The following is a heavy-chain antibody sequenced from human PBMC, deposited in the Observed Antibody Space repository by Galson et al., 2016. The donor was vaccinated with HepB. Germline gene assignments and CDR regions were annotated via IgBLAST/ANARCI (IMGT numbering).Heavy chain of an antibody. V-gene: IGHV3-7*03. CDR3: ARDQSPTADYYYEAFDI. CDR1: GFTFSSYW. D-gene: IGHD3-22*01. Sequence: SLRLSCAASGFTFSSYWMTWVRQAPGKGLEWVANINKDANKKYYVDSVEGRFTISRDNAKNSLYLQMNSLRAEDTAVYYCARDQSPTADYYYEAFDIWGQGTMVTVSS. CDR2: INKDANKK. J-gene: IGHJ3*02.